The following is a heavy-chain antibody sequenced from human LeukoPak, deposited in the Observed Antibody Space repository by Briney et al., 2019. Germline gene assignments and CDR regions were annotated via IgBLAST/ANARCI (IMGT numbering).Heavy chain of an antibody. CDR2: INPNSGGT. V-gene: IGHV1-2*02. Sequence: GASVKVSCKASGYTFTGYYMHWVRQAPGQGLEWMEWINPNSGGTNYAQKFQGRVTMTRDTSISTAYMELSRLRSDDTAVYYCARDRHLLEWSSSQFDPWGQGTLVTVSS. CDR1: GYTFTGYY. J-gene: IGHJ5*02. D-gene: IGHD3-3*01. CDR3: ARDRHLLEWSSSQFDP.